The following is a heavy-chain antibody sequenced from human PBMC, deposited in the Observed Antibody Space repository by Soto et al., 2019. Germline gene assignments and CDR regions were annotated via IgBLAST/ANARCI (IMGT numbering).Heavy chain of an antibody. D-gene: IGHD3-3*01. V-gene: IGHV5-10-1*01. CDR1: GYSFTSYW. J-gene: IGHJ6*02. CDR2: IDPSDSYT. CDR3: AIYDFWSGYYPYYGMDV. Sequence: GESLKISCKGSGYSFTSYWISWVRQMPGKGLEWMGRIDPSDSYTNYSPSFQGHVTISADKSISTAHLQWSSLKASDTAMYYCAIYDFWSGYYPYYGMDVWGQGTTVTVSS.